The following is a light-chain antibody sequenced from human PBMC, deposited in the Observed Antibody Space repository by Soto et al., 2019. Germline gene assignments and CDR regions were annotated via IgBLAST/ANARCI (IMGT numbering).Light chain of an antibody. V-gene: IGKV3-20*01. CDR2: GAS. Sequence: PGERATLSCRASQRVSSSYLAWYRQKPGQAPSLLIYGASSRATGIPDRVSGSGSGTDFTLTISRLEPEDFAVYYCQQYGSSPCTFGQGTKLEVK. CDR1: QRVSSSY. J-gene: IGKJ2*02. CDR3: QQYGSSPCT.